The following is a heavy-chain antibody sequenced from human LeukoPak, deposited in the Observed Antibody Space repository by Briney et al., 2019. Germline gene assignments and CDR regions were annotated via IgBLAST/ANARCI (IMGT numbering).Heavy chain of an antibody. D-gene: IGHD2-15*01. CDR3: AKGSGGSCYSSSVY. Sequence: GGSLRLSCAASGFIFSNYAMSWVRQAPGKGLEWVSAITVSGYNTYYADSVKGRFTISRDSSKNTLYLQMNSLRAEDTALYYCAKGSGGSCYSSSVYWGQGTLVTVSS. J-gene: IGHJ4*02. CDR1: GFIFSNYA. CDR2: ITVSGYNT. V-gene: IGHV3-23*01.